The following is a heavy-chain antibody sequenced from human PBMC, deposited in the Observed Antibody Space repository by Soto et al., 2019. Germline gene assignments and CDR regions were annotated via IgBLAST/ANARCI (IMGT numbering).Heavy chain of an antibody. Sequence: QVQLQESGPGLVKPSGTLSLSCAVSGGSVSNNNWWSWVRQSPGNGLEWIGEIHHSGGTSYNPSLESRATLSVDKSKNELALRLNYLTAAYTAVYYCTKNSDYALDYWGLGILVTVSS. J-gene: IGHJ4*02. D-gene: IGHD5-12*01. CDR2: IHHSGGT. CDR1: GGSVSNNNW. CDR3: TKNSDYALDY. V-gene: IGHV4-4*02.